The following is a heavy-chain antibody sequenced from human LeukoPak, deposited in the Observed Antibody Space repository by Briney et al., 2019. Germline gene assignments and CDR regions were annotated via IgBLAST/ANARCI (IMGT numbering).Heavy chain of an antibody. V-gene: IGHV3-23*01. Sequence: PGGSLRLSSAASGFTFSSYAIIWVRQAPGKGLEWVSTISGSGGSTNYADSVKGRFTISRDNPKNTLYLQMNSLRAEDTAVYYCAKDGKKYGSTWDFDYWGQGTLVTVSS. CDR2: ISGSGGST. CDR1: GFTFSSYA. J-gene: IGHJ4*02. CDR3: AKDGKKYGSTWDFDY. D-gene: IGHD6-13*01.